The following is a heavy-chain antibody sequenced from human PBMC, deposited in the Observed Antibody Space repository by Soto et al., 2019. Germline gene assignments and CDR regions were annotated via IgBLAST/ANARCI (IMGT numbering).Heavy chain of an antibody. J-gene: IGHJ6*02. CDR3: SRFIMVGGWFDPNYYHGMDV. Sequence: QVQLVQSGAEVRKPGASVTVSCKTSGYTFSNYGINWVRQAPGQGLEWMGWISGYNGNTNYAQTVQGRVNMTTDTSTGTVYMELRSLKSDDTAIYYCSRFIMVGGWFDPNYYHGMDVWGQGTTVTGSS. CDR2: ISGYNGNT. D-gene: IGHD6-19*01. V-gene: IGHV1-18*01. CDR1: GYTFSNYG.